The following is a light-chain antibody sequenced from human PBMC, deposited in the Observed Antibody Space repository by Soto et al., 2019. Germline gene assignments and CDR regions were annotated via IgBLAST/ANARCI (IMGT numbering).Light chain of an antibody. CDR3: CSYAGSSTL. J-gene: IGLJ2*01. Sequence: QSALTQPASVSGSPGQSISISCTGTSSDVGSYNLVSWYQQHPGKAPKLMIYEGSQRPSGVSNRFSGSKSGNTASLTISGLQPEDEADYYCCSYAGSSTLFGGGTKVTVL. V-gene: IGLV2-23*01. CDR1: SSDVGSYNL. CDR2: EGS.